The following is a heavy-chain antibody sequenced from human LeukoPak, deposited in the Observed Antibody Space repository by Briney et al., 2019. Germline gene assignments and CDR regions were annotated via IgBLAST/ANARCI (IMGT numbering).Heavy chain of an antibody. D-gene: IGHD3-3*01. Sequence: GGPLSLSCAASGLTFSSYGMLWVRQAPGKGLVWVAVKGCDGRNKYYADSVKGRFTISSDNSKHTLYLQINSLKAEDTAVYSSAKELEQPFDFWGQGTLVTVSS. CDR3: AKELEQPFDF. CDR2: KGCDGRNK. V-gene: IGHV3-33*06. CDR1: GLTFSSYG. J-gene: IGHJ4*02.